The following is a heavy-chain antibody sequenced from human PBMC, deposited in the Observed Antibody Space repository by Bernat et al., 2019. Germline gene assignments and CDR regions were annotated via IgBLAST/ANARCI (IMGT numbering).Heavy chain of an antibody. CDR3: ARVGDIAVAGDWYFDL. V-gene: IGHV4-31*03. CDR1: GGSISSGGYY. Sequence: QVQLQESGPGLVKPSQTLSLTCTVSGGSISSGGYYWSWIRQHPGKGLEWIGYIYYSGSTYYNPSLKSRVTISVDTSKNQFSLKLSSVTAADTAVYYCARVGDIAVAGDWYFDLWGRGTLVTVSS. D-gene: IGHD6-19*01. CDR2: IYYSGST. J-gene: IGHJ2*01.